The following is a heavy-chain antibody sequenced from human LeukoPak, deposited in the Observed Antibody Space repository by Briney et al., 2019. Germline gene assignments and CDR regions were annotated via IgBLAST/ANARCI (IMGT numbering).Heavy chain of an antibody. J-gene: IGHJ6*02. CDR2: IENDGSRT. CDR3: AKGCHKLDIQATRYYYGVDD. D-gene: IGHD5-12*01. V-gene: IGHV3-74*03. Sequence: PGGSLRLSCAASGFILSDYWMHWVRQRPGGGLVHVSRIENDGSRTVYADSVKGRFTVSRDDAKNPIYLQMNSLRAEDTAIYYCAKGCHKLDIQATRYYYGVDDWGQGTTVTASS. CDR1: GFILSDYW.